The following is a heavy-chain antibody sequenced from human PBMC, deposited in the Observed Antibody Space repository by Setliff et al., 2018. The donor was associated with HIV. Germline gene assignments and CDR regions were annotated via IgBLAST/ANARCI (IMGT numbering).Heavy chain of an antibody. D-gene: IGHD3-16*01. CDR3: ARAYPWGYVDYYYMDV. J-gene: IGHJ6*03. V-gene: IGHV1-18*04. CDR2: ISGYNGNT. Sequence: ASVKVSCKASGYTFTRYFMHCVRQAPGQGLEWLGWISGYNGNTDYAQNLQGRVTMTTDTSTSTAYMELRSLRSDDTAVYYCARAYPWGYVDYYYMDVWGKGTTVTVSS. CDR1: GYTFTRYF.